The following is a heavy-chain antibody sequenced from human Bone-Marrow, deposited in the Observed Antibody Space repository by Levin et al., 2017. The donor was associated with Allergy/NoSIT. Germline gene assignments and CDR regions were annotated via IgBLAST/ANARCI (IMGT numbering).Heavy chain of an antibody. D-gene: IGHD1-26*01. CDR1: GFTFSNAW. J-gene: IGHJ2*01. CDR3: TTVSDSGSFPPSNKDWYFDL. V-gene: IGHV3-15*01. Sequence: GGSLRLSCAASGFTFSNAWMSWVRQAPGKGLEWVGRIKSKTDGGTTDYAAPVKGRFTISRDDSKNTLYLQMNSLKTEDTAVYYCTTVSDSGSFPPSNKDWYFDLWGRGTLVTVSS. CDR2: IKSKTDGGTT.